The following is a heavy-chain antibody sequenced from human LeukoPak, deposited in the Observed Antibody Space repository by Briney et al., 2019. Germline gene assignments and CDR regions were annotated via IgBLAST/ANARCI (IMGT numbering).Heavy chain of an antibody. J-gene: IGHJ6*02. Sequence: SETLSLTCTVSGGSISSYYWSWIRQPPGKGLEWIGYIYYSGSTNYNPSLKSRVTISVDTSKNQFSLKLSSVTAADTAVYYCARDLYSSIPRYYYYYGMDVWGQGTTVTVSS. CDR2: IYYSGST. CDR1: GGSISSYY. CDR3: ARDLYSSIPRYYYYYGMDV. D-gene: IGHD6-13*01. V-gene: IGHV4-59*12.